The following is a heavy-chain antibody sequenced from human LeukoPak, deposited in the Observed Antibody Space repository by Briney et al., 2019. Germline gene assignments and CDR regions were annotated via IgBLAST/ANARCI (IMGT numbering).Heavy chain of an antibody. J-gene: IGHJ3*02. CDR1: GGTFSSYA. CDR2: IIPIFGTA. V-gene: IGHV1-69*05. CDR3: ARAAITMIVVAHIPIPGAFDI. Sequence: SVKVSCKASGGTFSSYAISWVRQAPGQGLEWMGGIIPIFGTANYAQKFQGRVTITTDESTSTAYMEPSSLRSEDTAVYYCARAAITMIVVAHIPIPGAFDIWGQGTMVTVSS. D-gene: IGHD3-22*01.